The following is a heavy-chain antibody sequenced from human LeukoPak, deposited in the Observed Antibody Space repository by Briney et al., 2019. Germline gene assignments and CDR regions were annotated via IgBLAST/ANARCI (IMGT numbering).Heavy chain of an antibody. CDR1: GGSISNYY. D-gene: IGHD3-22*01. Sequence: PSETLPLTWTVSGGSISNYYWSWIRQPPGKGLEWIGYIYYSGSTNYNPSLKSRVTISVDTSKNQFSLKLSSVTAADTAVYYCARDHYYDSSGYTFLYWGQGTLFTVSS. CDR3: ARDHYYDSSGYTFLY. V-gene: IGHV4-59*01. CDR2: IYYSGST. J-gene: IGHJ1*01.